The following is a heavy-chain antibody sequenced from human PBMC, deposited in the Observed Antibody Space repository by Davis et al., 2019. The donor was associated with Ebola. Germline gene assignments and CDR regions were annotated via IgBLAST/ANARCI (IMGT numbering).Heavy chain of an antibody. CDR2: INVGTGYT. J-gene: IGHJ5*02. D-gene: IGHD3-3*01. CDR3: ARGPLRAIFGVLITSNWFDP. Sequence: ASVKVSCKTSGYTFSRHPLHWVRQAPGRRLEWMGYINVGTGYTQYPHNFQDRVTITWETSAATAYMELSSLRSEDTAVYYCARGPLRAIFGVLITSNWFDPWGQGTLVTVSS. CDR1: GYTFSRHP. V-gene: IGHV1-3*01.